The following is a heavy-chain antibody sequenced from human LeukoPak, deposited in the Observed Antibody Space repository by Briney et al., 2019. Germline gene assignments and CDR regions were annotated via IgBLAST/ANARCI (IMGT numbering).Heavy chain of an antibody. D-gene: IGHD2-2*03. CDR2: IKQDGSEM. CDR3: ARDDRYGYYDY. Sequence: GGSLRLSCATSGFTFSNYWVTWLGQAPGKGLQGVANIKQDGSEMHYADAVMGRFTISRDNAKASLLLQMNSLRAEDTAVYYCARDDRYGYYDYWGQGTLVTVSS. CDR1: GFTFSNYW. V-gene: IGHV3-7*01. J-gene: IGHJ4*02.